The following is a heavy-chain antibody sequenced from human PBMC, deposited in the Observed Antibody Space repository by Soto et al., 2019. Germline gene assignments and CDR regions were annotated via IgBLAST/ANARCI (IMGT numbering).Heavy chain of an antibody. V-gene: IGHV3-66*01. CDR2: IYSGGST. D-gene: IGHD3-3*01. CDR3: ARESYDFWSGYYDY. J-gene: IGHJ4*02. CDR1: GFTVSSNY. Sequence: EVQLVESGGGLVQPGGSLRLSCAASGFTVSSNYMSWVRQAPGKGPEWVSVIYSGGSTYYADSVKGRFTISRDNSKNTLYLQMNSLRAEDTAVYYCARESYDFWSGYYDYWGQGTLVTVSS.